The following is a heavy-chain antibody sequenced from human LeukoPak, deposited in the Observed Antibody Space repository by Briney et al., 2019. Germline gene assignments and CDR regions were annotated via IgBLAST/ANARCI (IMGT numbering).Heavy chain of an antibody. CDR3: ARGTPQAYFDY. CDR1: GFTFSSYD. CDR2: IGTAGDT. Sequence: GGSLRLSCAASGFTFSSYDMHWVRQATGKGLEWVSAIGTAGDTYYPGSVKGRFTISRENAKNSLYLQMNSLRAGDTAVYYCARGTPQAYFDYWGQGTLVTVSS. V-gene: IGHV3-13*01. J-gene: IGHJ4*02.